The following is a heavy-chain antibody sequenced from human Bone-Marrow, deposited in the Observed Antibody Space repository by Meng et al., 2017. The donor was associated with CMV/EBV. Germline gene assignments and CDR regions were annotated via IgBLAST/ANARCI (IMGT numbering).Heavy chain of an antibody. CDR1: GYTFTSYG. D-gene: IGHD3-3*01. V-gene: IGHV1-18*01. CDR3: ARSFWSGYFYHYYGMDV. CDR2: ISAYNGNT. Sequence: ASVKVSCKASGYTFTSYGISWVRQAPGQGLEWMGWISAYNGNTNYAQKLQGRVTMTTDTSTSTAYMELRSLRSDDTAVYYCARSFWSGYFYHYYGMDVWGQGTTVTVSS. J-gene: IGHJ6*02.